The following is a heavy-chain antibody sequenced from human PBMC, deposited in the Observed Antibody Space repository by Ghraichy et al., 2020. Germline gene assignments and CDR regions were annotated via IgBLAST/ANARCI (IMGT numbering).Heavy chain of an antibody. CDR1: GGSFSGYY. CDR3: ARDLLGYGLDY. CDR2: INHSGST. V-gene: IGHV4-34*01. Sequence: SETLSLTCAVYGGSFSGYYWSWIRQPPGKGLEWIGEINHSGSTNYNPSLKSRVTISVDTSKNQFSLKLSSVTAADTAVYYCARDLLGYGLDYWGQGTLVTVSS. J-gene: IGHJ4*02. D-gene: IGHD5-18*01.